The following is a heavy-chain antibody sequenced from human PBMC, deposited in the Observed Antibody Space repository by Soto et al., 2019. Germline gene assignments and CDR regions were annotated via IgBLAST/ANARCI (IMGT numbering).Heavy chain of an antibody. J-gene: IGHJ4*02. CDR3: ARSYYDSSGHFIEDY. CDR2: ISSSSSTI. CDR1: GFTFRSYS. D-gene: IGHD3-22*01. V-gene: IGHV3-48*02. Sequence: AGGFLRLSCAASGFTFRSYSMNWVRQAPGKGLEWVSYISSSSSTIYYADSVKGRFTISRDNAKNSLYLQMNSLRDEDTAVYYCARSYYDSSGHFIEDYWGQGTLVTVSS.